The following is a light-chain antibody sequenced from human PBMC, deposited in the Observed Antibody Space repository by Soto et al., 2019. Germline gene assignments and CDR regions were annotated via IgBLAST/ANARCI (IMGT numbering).Light chain of an antibody. V-gene: IGKV1-39*01. CDR3: QQTYATPIT. J-gene: IGKJ5*01. CDR2: AAS. CDR1: HFISDY. Sequence: DIQMTQSQSSLSASVRDRVTITCRTSHFISDYLNWYQQRPGTAPKLLISAASNLQSGVPSRFSGSGSVKEFTLTITRLQPEDTATYYCQQTYATPITFGPGTQLE.